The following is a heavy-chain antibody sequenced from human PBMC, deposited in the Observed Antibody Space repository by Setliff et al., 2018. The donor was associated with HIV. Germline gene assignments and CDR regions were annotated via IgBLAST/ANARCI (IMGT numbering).Heavy chain of an antibody. V-gene: IGHV4-59*01. J-gene: IGHJ4*02. Sequence: SETLSLTCTVSGDSISSYYWSWIRQPPGKGLEWIGYIYYRGSTNYNPSLRSRVTVSLDTSKNQFSLKLSSVTAADTAVYYCARGGGFGELLSFDFWGQGTLVTVSS. CDR1: GDSISSYY. CDR3: ARGGGFGELLSFDF. CDR2: IYYRGST. D-gene: IGHD3-10*01.